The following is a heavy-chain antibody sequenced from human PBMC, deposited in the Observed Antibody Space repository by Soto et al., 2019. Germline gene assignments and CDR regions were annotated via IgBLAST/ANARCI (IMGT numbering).Heavy chain of an antibody. CDR3: GKDVIVVVWYGVDY. Sequence: EVQLLESGGGLVQPGGSLRLSCAASGFTFSSYAMSWVRQAPGKGLEWVSAISGSGGSTYYADSVKGRFTISRDNSTNTLYLQMNRLRAEAAAVDYCGKDVIVVVWYGVDYWGQGTLVTVSS. CDR2: ISGSGGST. J-gene: IGHJ4*02. V-gene: IGHV3-23*01. CDR1: GFTFSSYA. D-gene: IGHD3-22*01.